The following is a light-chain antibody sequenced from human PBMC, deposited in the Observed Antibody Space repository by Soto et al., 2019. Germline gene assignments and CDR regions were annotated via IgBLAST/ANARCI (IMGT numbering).Light chain of an antibody. CDR2: GAS. J-gene: IGKJ5*01. V-gene: IGKV3-20*01. Sequence: EIVLTQSPVTLSLSPGERATLSCRASQSVSSSYLAWYQQKPGQAPRLLIYGASSRATGIPDRFSGSGSGTDFTLTINSLQPEDFATYYCQQGYSSAITFGQGTRLEIK. CDR1: QSVSSSY. CDR3: QQGYSSAIT.